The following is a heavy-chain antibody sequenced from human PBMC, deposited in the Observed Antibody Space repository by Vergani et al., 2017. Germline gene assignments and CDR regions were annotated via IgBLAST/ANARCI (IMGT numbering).Heavy chain of an antibody. CDR2: IYYSGCT. V-gene: IGHV4-59*01. CDR1: GGSISSYY. J-gene: IGHJ6*02. Sequence: QVQLQESGPGLVKPSETLSLTCTVSGGSISSYYWSWIRQPPGKGLEWIGYIYYSGCTNYNPSLKSRVTISVDTSKNQFSLKLSSVTAADTAVYYCARASTVTEAVDVWGQGTTVTVSS. CDR3: ARASTVTEAVDV. D-gene: IGHD4-17*01.